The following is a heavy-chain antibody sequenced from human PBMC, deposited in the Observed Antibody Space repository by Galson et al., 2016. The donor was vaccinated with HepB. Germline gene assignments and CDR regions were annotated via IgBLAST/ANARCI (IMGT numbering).Heavy chain of an antibody. CDR3: VVSVYYR. CDR2: ISYDASSL. D-gene: IGHD3-22*01. CDR1: GFPFSAYG. Sequence: SLRLSCAASGFPFSAYGMSWVRQAPGKGLEWVSDISYDASSLHYADSVKGRFTVSRDNFGHTLYLQMNSLIPEDTAVYYCVVSVYYRWGRGTLVTVSS. V-gene: IGHV3-30*03. J-gene: IGHJ5*02.